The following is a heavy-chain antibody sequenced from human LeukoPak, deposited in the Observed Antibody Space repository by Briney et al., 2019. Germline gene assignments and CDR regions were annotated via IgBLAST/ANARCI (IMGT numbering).Heavy chain of an antibody. CDR3: ARAGYYLPFDY. CDR2: IKQDGSEK. V-gene: IGHV3-7*01. Sequence: GGSLRLSCAASGFTFSSYWMSWVRQAPGKGLEWVANIKQDGSEKYYVDSVKGRFTISRDKAKNSLYLQMNSLRAEDTAAYYCARAGYYLPFDYWGQGTLVTVSS. J-gene: IGHJ4*02. CDR1: GFTFSSYW. D-gene: IGHD3-22*01.